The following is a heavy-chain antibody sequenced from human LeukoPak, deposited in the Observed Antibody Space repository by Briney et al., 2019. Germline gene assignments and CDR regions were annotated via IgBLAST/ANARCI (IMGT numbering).Heavy chain of an antibody. CDR3: ARVKTADYYDSSGFFDY. V-gene: IGHV4-59*01. CDR2: IYYSGST. D-gene: IGHD3-22*01. J-gene: IGHJ4*02. CDR1: GGSISSYY. Sequence: SQTLSLTCTVSGGSISSYYWSWIRQPPGKGLEWIGYIYYSGSTNYNPSLKSRVTISVDTSKNQFSLKLSSVTAADTAVYYCARVKTADYYDSSGFFDYWGQGTLVTVSS.